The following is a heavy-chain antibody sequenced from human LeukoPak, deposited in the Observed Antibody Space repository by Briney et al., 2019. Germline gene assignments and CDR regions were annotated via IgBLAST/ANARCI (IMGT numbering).Heavy chain of an antibody. D-gene: IGHD1-26*01. CDR1: GFTAISNY. CDR3: AKDRPRLMWELRDFDY. Sequence: PGGSLRLSCPASGFTAISNYMSWVRQAPGKGLGWVAFIRYDGSNKYYADSVKGRFTISRDNSKNTLYLQMNSLRAEDTAVYYCAKDRPRLMWELRDFDYWGQGTLVTVSS. V-gene: IGHV3-30*02. J-gene: IGHJ4*02. CDR2: IRYDGSNK.